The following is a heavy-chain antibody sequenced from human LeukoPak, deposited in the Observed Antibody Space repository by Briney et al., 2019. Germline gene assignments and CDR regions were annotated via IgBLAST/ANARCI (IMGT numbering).Heavy chain of an antibody. CDR2: IFLSGST. CDR1: GGSISSGSYY. Sequence: SETLSLTCSVSGGSISSGSYYWSWIRQPAGKGLEWIGRIFLSGSTNYNPSLKSRVTMSIATSKNQFSLSLRSVTAADTAVYYCERENYYDTSDWGQGTLVTVSS. D-gene: IGHD3-22*01. CDR3: ERENYYDTSD. V-gene: IGHV4-61*02. J-gene: IGHJ4*02.